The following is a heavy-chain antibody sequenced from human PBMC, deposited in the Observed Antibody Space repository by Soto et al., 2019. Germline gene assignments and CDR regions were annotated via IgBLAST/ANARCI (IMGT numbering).Heavy chain of an antibody. V-gene: IGHV3-11*01. CDR2: ISTGGTTI. D-gene: IGHD2-8*01. CDR1: GFTFSDFY. Sequence: LRLSCAASGFTFSDFYMSWIRQAPGKGLEWVSGISTGGTTIYYADSVKGRFTISRDNSKNTLSLQMNSLRAEDTAVYYCAKDPFYCTNGVCYTYYGMDVWGQGTTVTVSS. J-gene: IGHJ6*02. CDR3: AKDPFYCTNGVCYTYYGMDV.